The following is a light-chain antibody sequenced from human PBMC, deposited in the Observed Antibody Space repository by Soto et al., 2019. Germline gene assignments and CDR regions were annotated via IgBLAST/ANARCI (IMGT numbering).Light chain of an antibody. CDR3: QQYGDMWT. CDR2: GAS. V-gene: IGKV3-20*01. Sequence: EIVWTQSPGTLSLSPGERATLNCRASQSVRSSYLAWYQQQPGQAPRLLIHGASRRATGIPDRFSGSGSGTDFTLTINRLEPEDFAVYFCQQYGDMWTFGQGTKVDIK. J-gene: IGKJ1*01. CDR1: QSVRSSY.